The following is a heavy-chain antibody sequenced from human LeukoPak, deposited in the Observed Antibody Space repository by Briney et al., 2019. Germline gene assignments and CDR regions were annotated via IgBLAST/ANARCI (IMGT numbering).Heavy chain of an antibody. CDR2: ISTNGGST. CDR3: AKTSSSLAGGDFDY. V-gene: IGHV3-23*01. D-gene: IGHD6-13*01. Sequence: GGSPRLSCAASGFTISSYAMSWVRQAPGKGLEWVSGISTNGGSTSYADSVKGRFTISRDNSKNTLYLQMNSLRAEDTAVYYCAKTSSSLAGGDFDYWGQGTLVTVSS. CDR1: GFTISSYA. J-gene: IGHJ4*02.